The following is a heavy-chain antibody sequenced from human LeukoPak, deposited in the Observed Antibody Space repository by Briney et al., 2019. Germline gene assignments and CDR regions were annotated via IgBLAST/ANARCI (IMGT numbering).Heavy chain of an antibody. CDR3: ARWAYCGGDCYPRGFDY. Sequence: PSETLSLTCAVYGGSFSGYYWSWIRQPPGKGLEWIGEINHSGSTNYNPSLKSRVTISVDTSKNQFSLKLSSVTAADTAVYYCARWAYCGGDCYPRGFDYWGQGTLVTVSS. V-gene: IGHV4-34*01. CDR1: GGSFSGYY. J-gene: IGHJ4*02. CDR2: INHSGST. D-gene: IGHD2-21*02.